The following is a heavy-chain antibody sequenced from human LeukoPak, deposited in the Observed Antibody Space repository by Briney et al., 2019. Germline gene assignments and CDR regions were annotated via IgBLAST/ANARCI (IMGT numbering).Heavy chain of an antibody. J-gene: IGHJ4*02. Sequence: GGSLRLSCAASGFTVSSNYMSWVRQAPRKGLEWVSVIYSGGNTEYADSVTGRFTISRDNSKNTLYLQMNSLRAEDTAVYYCARPEPYGSGTYFDYWGQGALFPVSS. D-gene: IGHD3-10*01. CDR1: GFTVSSNY. V-gene: IGHV3-66*04. CDR2: IYSGGNT. CDR3: ARPEPYGSGTYFDY.